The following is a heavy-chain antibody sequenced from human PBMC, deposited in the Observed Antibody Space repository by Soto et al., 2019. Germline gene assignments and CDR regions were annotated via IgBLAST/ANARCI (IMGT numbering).Heavy chain of an antibody. D-gene: IGHD1-7*01. CDR3: ARVSGWWKQRGTKDAFDI. Sequence: LSLTCAVSSGSISSSNWWSWVRQPPGKGLEWIGEIYHSGSTNYNPSLKSRVTISVDKSKNQFSLKLSSVTAADTAVYYCARVSGWWKQRGTKDAFDIWGQGTMVTVSS. CDR1: SGSISSSNW. CDR2: IYHSGST. V-gene: IGHV4-4*02. J-gene: IGHJ3*02.